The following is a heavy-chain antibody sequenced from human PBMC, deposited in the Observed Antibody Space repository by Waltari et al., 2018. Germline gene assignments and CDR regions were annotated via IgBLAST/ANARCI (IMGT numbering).Heavy chain of an antibody. CDR2: IHRWGNT. CDR1: GLDVSSSY. J-gene: IGHJ4*02. D-gene: IGHD4-17*01. V-gene: IGHV3-53*01. Sequence: EVQLVESGGGLLQRGGSLRLSCAGSGLDVSSSYMNWVRQAPGKVLGWVSGIHRWGNTYYSDSVKGRFTIYRDNSKNTLYLQINSLRAEDTAVDYCAKDRSDGHSLANWGEATLVTFSS. CDR3: AKDRSDGHSLAN.